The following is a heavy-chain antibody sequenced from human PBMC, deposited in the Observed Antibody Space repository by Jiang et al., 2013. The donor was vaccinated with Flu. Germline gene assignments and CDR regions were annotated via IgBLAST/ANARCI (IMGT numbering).Heavy chain of an antibody. V-gene: IGHV1-3*01. CDR2: INADNGYT. D-gene: IGHD1-26*01. CDR3: ARQEGGGTFSYFDY. CDR1: GYTFTTYG. J-gene: IGHJ4*02. Sequence: CKTSGYTFTTYGFHWVRQAPGQRLEWMGWINADNGYTRYSQNFQGRVTITRDTSASTAYMELSSLRSEDTAVYYCARQEGGGTFSYFDYWGQGTLVTVSS.